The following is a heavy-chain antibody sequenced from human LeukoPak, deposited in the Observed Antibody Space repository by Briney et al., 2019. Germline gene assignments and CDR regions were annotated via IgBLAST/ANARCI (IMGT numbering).Heavy chain of an antibody. CDR2: ISTSNGNT. Sequence: GASVTVSFKASGGTFSSYAISWVRQAPGQGLEWMGWISTSNGNTNYAHELQGRVTMTRDTSTSTAYMELRSLRSDDTAIYYCARDPRRWELLRNPDYWGQGTLVTVSS. J-gene: IGHJ4*02. CDR1: GGTFSSYA. D-gene: IGHD4-23*01. V-gene: IGHV1-18*01. CDR3: ARDPRRWELLRNPDY.